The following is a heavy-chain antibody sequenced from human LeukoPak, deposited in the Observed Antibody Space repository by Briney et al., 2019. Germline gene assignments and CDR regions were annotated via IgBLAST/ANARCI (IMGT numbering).Heavy chain of an antibody. V-gene: IGHV4-59*08. CDR1: GGSISSYY. D-gene: IGHD2-21*01. J-gene: IGHJ4*02. Sequence: SETLSLTCTVSGGSISSYYWSWIRQPPGKGLEWIGYIYYSGSTNYNPSLKSRVTISVDTSKNQFSLRVSSVTAADTAVYCCARHLNNCGDDCYIFDYWGQGTLVTVSS. CDR3: ARHLNNCGDDCYIFDY. CDR2: IYYSGST.